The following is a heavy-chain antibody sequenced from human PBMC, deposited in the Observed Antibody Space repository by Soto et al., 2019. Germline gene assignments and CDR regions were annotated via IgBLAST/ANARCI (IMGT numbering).Heavy chain of an antibody. V-gene: IGHV1-2*04. Sequence: GASVKVSCKASGYSFTDYHIHWVRQAPGQGLEWLGRINPKSGGTSTAQKFQGWVTMTRDRSISTVSMELTRLRSDDTAVYFCARGHSTDCSNGVCSFFYNHEMDVWGQGTTVTVSS. D-gene: IGHD2-8*01. CDR3: ARGHSTDCSNGVCSFFYNHEMDV. J-gene: IGHJ6*02. CDR2: INPKSGGT. CDR1: GYSFTDYH.